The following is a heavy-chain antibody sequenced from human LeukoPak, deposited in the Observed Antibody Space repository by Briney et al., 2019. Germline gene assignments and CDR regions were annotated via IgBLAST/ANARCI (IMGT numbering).Heavy chain of an antibody. Sequence: GGSLRLSSAAPGFTFSSYEMNWVRQAPGKGLERVSYISSSGSTIYYADSVKDRFTISRDNAKNSLYLQMNSLRAEDTAVYYCARRKGTRNYYYYYYYMDVWGKGTTVTVSS. V-gene: IGHV3-48*03. D-gene: IGHD2-2*01. CDR1: GFTFSSYE. CDR3: ARRKGTRNYYYYYYYMDV. CDR2: ISSSGSTI. J-gene: IGHJ6*03.